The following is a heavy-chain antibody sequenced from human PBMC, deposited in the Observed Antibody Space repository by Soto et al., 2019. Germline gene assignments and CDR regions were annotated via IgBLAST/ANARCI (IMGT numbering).Heavy chain of an antibody. D-gene: IGHD4-4*01. CDR1: GFTFSSYA. J-gene: IGHJ2*01. Sequence: QVQLVESGGGVVQPGRSLRLSCAASGFTFSSYAMHWVRQAPGKGLEWVAVISYDGSNKYYADSVKGRFTISRDNSKNTLYLQMNSLRAEDTAVYYCARPRWRDDYNWGYFYLWGGGTLVTASS. CDR2: ISYDGSNK. CDR3: ARPRWRDDYNWGYFYL. V-gene: IGHV3-30-3*01.